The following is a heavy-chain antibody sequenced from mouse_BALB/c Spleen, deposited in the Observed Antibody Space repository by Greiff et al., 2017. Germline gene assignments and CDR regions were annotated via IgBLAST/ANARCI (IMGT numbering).Heavy chain of an antibody. J-gene: IGHJ2*01. V-gene: IGHV5-6-5*01. D-gene: IGHD2-4*01. Sequence: EVKLVESGGGLVKPGGSLKLSCAASGFTFSSYAMSWVRQTPEKRLEWVASISSGGSTYYPDSVKGRFTISRVNARNILYLQMSSLRSEDTAMYYCARGHYDFDYWGQGTTLTVSS. CDR3: ARGHYDFDY. CDR2: ISSGGST. CDR1: GFTFSSYA.